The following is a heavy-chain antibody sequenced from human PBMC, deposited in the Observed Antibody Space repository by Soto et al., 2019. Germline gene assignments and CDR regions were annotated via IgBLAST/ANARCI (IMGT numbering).Heavy chain of an antibody. CDR2: ISGSGGYI. V-gene: IGHV3-21*01. J-gene: IGHJ4*02. Sequence: VGSLRLSCEGSGFTFSSYSMNWVRQAPGKGLEWVSSISGSGGYIYYADSVKGRFTISRDNAKNSLYLQMTSLRDEDTALYYCARDRQSTPWYAADCWGQGSLVTVS. D-gene: IGHD6-13*01. CDR1: GFTFSSYS. CDR3: ARDRQSTPWYAADC.